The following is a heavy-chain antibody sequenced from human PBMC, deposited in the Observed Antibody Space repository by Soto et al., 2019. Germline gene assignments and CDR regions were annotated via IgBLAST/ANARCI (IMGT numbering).Heavy chain of an antibody. CDR1: GDTFNDYY. Sequence: QVQLVQSGAEGKRPGASVTVSCRSSGDTFNDYYIHWVRQAPGQGLEWMGWINPNGGVTKYAQKFQGWVSMTRDTSIRTVYMQLSRLRSDDKAVYYCARESGGATATLDYYYFYMDVWGTGTTVTVSS. CDR2: INPNGGVT. D-gene: IGHD5-12*01. J-gene: IGHJ6*03. CDR3: ARESGGATATLDYYYFYMDV. V-gene: IGHV1-2*04.